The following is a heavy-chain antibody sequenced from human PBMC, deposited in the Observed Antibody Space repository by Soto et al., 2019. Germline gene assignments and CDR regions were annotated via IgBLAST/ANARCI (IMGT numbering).Heavy chain of an antibody. V-gene: IGHV3-30-3*01. CDR3: ARDPRLTRSGSYYKGLYYYGMDV. J-gene: IGHJ6*02. D-gene: IGHD3-10*01. CDR1: GFTFSSYA. CDR2: ISYDGSNK. Sequence: GGSLRLSCAASGFTFSSYAMHWVRQAPGKGLEWVAVISYDGSNKYYADSVKGRFTISRDNSKNTLYLQMNSLRAEDTAVYYCARDPRLTRSGSYYKGLYYYGMDVWVQGTTVTVSS.